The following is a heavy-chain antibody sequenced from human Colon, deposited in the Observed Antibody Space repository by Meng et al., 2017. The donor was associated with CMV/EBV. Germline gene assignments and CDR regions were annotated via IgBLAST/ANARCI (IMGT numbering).Heavy chain of an antibody. CDR2: IYYSGRT. V-gene: IGHV4-59*01. Sequence: SETLSLTCTVSGGSISTYYWSWIRQPPGKGLEWLGDIYYSGRTTYNPALNSQVTISVDTSKNQFSLKLSSVTPADTAVYYCARDRVVDDFWSGYPYYYGMDVWGQGTTVTVSS. CDR3: ARDRVVDDFWSGYPYYYGMDV. CDR1: GGSISTYY. J-gene: IGHJ6*02. D-gene: IGHD3-3*01.